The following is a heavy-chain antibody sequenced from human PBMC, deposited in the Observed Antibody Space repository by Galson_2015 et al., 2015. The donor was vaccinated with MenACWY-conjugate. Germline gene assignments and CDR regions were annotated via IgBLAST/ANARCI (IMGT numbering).Heavy chain of an antibody. D-gene: IGHD6-19*01. CDR2: IKQDGTEK. V-gene: IGHV3-7*03. CDR1: GFTFSFHW. Sequence: SLRLSCATSGFTFSFHWMSWVRQAPGKGLEWVANIKQDGTEKYYLDSVRGRFIISRDNSKNTLYLQMNNLRAEDTAVYFCARILAGYWGQGTLVTVSS. CDR3: ARILAGY. J-gene: IGHJ4*02.